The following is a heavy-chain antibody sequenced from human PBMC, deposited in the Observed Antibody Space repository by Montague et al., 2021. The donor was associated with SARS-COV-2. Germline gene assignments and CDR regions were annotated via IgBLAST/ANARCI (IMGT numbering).Heavy chain of an antibody. CDR1: GGSFSGYY. Sequence: SEILSLTCAVYGGSFSGYYWSWIRQPPGKGLEWIGEINHSGSTNYNPSLKSRVTISVDTSKNQFSLELSSVTAADTAVYYCARALPVTTFFYSYYGMDVWGQGPTVPGS. J-gene: IGHJ6*02. D-gene: IGHD4-17*01. CDR3: ARALPVTTFFYSYYGMDV. CDR2: INHSGST. V-gene: IGHV4-34*01.